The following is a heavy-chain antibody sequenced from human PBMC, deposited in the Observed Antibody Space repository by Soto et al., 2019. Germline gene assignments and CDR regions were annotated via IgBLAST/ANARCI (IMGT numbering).Heavy chain of an antibody. Sequence: PWGSLRLSCAASGFRFSDHYMTWIRQAPGKGLEWVSKISGDGTTTYYADSVKGRFTVSRDNAENSVYLQMNSLRAEDTAVYYCASDPYYYASGFWGQGTLVTVSS. CDR1: GFRFSDHY. V-gene: IGHV3-11*01. CDR2: ISGDGTTT. D-gene: IGHD3-10*01. J-gene: IGHJ4*02. CDR3: ASDPYYYASGF.